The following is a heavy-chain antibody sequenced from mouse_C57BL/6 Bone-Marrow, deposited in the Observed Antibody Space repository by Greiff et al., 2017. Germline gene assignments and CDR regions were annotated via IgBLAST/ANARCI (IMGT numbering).Heavy chain of an antibody. J-gene: IGHJ2*01. CDR1: GFTFTNYY. Sequence: VQLKESGGGLVQPGGSLSLSCAASGFTFTNYYMSWVRQPPGKALEWLGFIRNKANGYTTEYSASVKGRFTISRDNSQSILYLQMNALRAEDSATYYCARSQVVYFDYWGQGTTLTVSS. CDR3: ARSQVVYFDY. CDR2: IRNKANGYTT. V-gene: IGHV7-3*01. D-gene: IGHD1-1*01.